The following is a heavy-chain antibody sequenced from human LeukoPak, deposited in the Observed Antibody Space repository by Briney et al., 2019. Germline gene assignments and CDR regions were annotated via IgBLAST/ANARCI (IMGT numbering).Heavy chain of an antibody. CDR1: GFTFISYA. J-gene: IGHJ4*02. V-gene: IGHV3-23*01. D-gene: IGHD3-10*01. CDR3: AKATYSSGNSIDY. Sequence: GGALRLSCAASGFTFISYAMSGVRQAPGKGGECVSAIGGSGRRTSSAAQVKGRFTISSDNSQNTLYLQMNSLRAEDTAVYYCAKATYSSGNSIDYWGQGTLVTVSS. CDR2: IGGSGRRT.